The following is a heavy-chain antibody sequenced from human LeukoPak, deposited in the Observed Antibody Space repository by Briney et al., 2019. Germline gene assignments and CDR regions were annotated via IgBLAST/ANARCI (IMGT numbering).Heavy chain of an antibody. Sequence: GGSLRLSCAASGFTFSTSWMHWVRQVPGKGLVWVSRINSDGRSTDYADSVKGRFTISRDNTKNTLYLQMNSLRAEDTAVYYCARTDSDYFDYWGQGTLVTVSS. CDR3: ARTDSDYFDY. CDR2: INSDGRST. CDR1: GFTFSTSW. J-gene: IGHJ4*02. D-gene: IGHD1-26*01. V-gene: IGHV3-74*01.